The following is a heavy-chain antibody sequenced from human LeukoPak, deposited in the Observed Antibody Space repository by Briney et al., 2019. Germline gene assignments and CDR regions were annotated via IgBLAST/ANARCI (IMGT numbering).Heavy chain of an antibody. V-gene: IGHV3-30*03. CDR2: ISNDESKK. D-gene: IGHD6-6*01. Sequence: PGGSLRLSCAASGFTFSSYGMHWVRQAPGKGPEWVAVISNDESKKYYADSVKGRFTISRNNSKNTLSLQVSSLRAEDTAVYYCARVTGYSSSSLHYWGQGTLVTVSS. J-gene: IGHJ4*02. CDR3: ARVTGYSSSSLHY. CDR1: GFTFSSYG.